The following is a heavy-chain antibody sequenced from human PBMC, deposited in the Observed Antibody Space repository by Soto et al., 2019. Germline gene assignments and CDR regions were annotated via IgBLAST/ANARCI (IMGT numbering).Heavy chain of an antibody. V-gene: IGHV1-69*13. Sequence: ASVKVSCKAAGGTLSSYAISWVRQAPVQGIEWMGAIIRIFGTANYAQKFQGRVTITADESTSTAYMQLSSLRSEDTAVYYCARVVGATTAAAFDIWGQGTMVTVSS. CDR1: GGTLSSYA. CDR2: IIRIFGTA. CDR3: ARVVGATTAAAFDI. J-gene: IGHJ3*02. D-gene: IGHD1-26*01.